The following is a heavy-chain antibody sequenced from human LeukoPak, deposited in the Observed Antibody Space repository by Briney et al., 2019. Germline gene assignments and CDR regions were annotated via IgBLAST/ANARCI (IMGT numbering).Heavy chain of an antibody. D-gene: IGHD5-18*01. V-gene: IGHV3-23*01. J-gene: IGHJ4*02. CDR3: AKDSRGYTYGLIDY. CDR2: LSGSGKTT. Sequence: GGSLRLSCAASGFTFGNYAMNWFRQAPGKGLECVSGLSGSGKTTYYADSVKGRFAISRDNSENTLYLQMNSLRADDTALYYCAKDSRGYTYGLIDYWGQGTLVTVSS. CDR1: GFTFGNYA.